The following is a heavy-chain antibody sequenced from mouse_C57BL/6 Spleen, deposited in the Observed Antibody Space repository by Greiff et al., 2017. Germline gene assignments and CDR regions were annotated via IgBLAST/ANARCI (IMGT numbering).Heavy chain of an antibody. CDR1: GYTFTGYW. D-gene: IGHD1-1*01. J-gene: IGHJ1*03. CDR2: ILPGSGST. V-gene: IGHV1-9*01. Sequence: QVQLKESGAELMKPGASVKLSCKATGYTFTGYWIAWVKQRPGHGLEWIGEILPGSGSTNYNEKFKGKATFTADTSSNTAYMQLSSLTTEDSAIYYCARRGYYCSSSYWYFDVWGTGTTVTVSS. CDR3: ARRGYYCSSSYWYFDV.